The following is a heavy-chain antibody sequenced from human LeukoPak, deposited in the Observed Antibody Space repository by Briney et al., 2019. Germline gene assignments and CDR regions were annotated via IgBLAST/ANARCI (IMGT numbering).Heavy chain of an antibody. CDR3: ALTGVVVTRIDY. CDR1: GGSISSGDYY. J-gene: IGHJ4*02. CDR2: IYYSGST. Sequence: SQTLSLTCTVSGGSISSGDYYWSWIRQSPGKGLEWIGYIYYSGSTYYNPSLKSRVTISVDTSKNQFSLKLSSVTAADTAVYYCALTGVVVTRIDYWGQGTLVTVSS. D-gene: IGHD3-22*01. V-gene: IGHV4-30-4*01.